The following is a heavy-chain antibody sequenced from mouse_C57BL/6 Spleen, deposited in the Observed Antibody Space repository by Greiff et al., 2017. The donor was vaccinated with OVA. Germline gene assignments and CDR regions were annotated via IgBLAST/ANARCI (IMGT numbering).Heavy chain of an antibody. Sequence: QVQLQQSGPGLVQPSQSLSITCTVSGFSLTSYGVHWVRQSPGKGLEWLGVIWSGGSTDYNAAFISRLSISKDNSKSQVFFKMNSLQADDTAIYYCASSYGSSPDGWYFDVWGTGTTVTVSS. CDR1: GFSLTSYG. J-gene: IGHJ1*03. D-gene: IGHD1-1*01. V-gene: IGHV2-2*01. CDR2: IWSGGST. CDR3: ASSYGSSPDGWYFDV.